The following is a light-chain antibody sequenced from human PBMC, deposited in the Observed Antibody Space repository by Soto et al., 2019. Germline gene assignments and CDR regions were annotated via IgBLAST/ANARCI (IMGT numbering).Light chain of an antibody. CDR1: RSVTNNY. Sequence: EIVLTQSPGTLSLSPGARATLSCRASRSVTNNYVAWYQRKPGQAPRLLIYGASSRATDIPGRFSGTGSGTDFSLTITRLEPEDFAVYYCHQYGSSPPTFGQGTKVEI. J-gene: IGKJ1*01. CDR3: HQYGSSPPT. V-gene: IGKV3-20*01. CDR2: GAS.